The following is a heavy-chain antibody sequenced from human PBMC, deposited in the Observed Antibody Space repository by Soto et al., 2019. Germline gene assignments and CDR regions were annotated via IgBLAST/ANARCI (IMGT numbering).Heavy chain of an antibody. CDR1: GFTLSDHY. J-gene: IGHJ4*02. CDR3: VRDTYFSDSSSYTRCFDF. D-gene: IGHD3-22*01. V-gene: IGHV3-72*01. CDR2: SRNQANGYST. Sequence: EVQLVESGGGLVQPGGSLRLSCSVSGFTLSDHYIDWVRQAPGKGLEWVGRSRNQANGYSTIYAAPVKGRFTTSRDDSKNLVYLQIESLRTEDTAVYYCVRDTYFSDSSSYTRCFDFWGQGALVTVSS.